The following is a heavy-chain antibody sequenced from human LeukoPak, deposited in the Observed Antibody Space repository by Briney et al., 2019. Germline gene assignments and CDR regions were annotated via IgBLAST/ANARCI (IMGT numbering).Heavy chain of an antibody. CDR2: ISSNGGST. D-gene: IGHD6-19*01. Sequence: GGSLRLSCAASGFTFSSYAMHWVRQAPGKGLEYVSAISSNGGSTYCANSVKGRFTISRDNSKNTLYLQMNSLRAEDTAVYYCAKATGGEQWLVPDYWGQGTLVTVSS. CDR1: GFTFSSYA. J-gene: IGHJ4*02. V-gene: IGHV3-64*01. CDR3: AKATGGEQWLVPDY.